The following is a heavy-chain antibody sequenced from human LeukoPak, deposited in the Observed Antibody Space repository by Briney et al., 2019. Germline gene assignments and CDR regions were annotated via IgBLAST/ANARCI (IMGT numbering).Heavy chain of an antibody. CDR3: AKTPIVVFTTLWFDY. Sequence: QSGGSLRLSCAASGFTFSSYAMSWVRQAPGKGLEWVSAISGSGGSTYYADSVKGRFTISRDNSKNTLYLQMNTLRVEDTAVYYCAKTPIVVFTTLWFDYWGQGTLVTVSS. CDR2: ISGSGGST. V-gene: IGHV3-23*01. J-gene: IGHJ4*02. D-gene: IGHD3-22*01. CDR1: GFTFSSYA.